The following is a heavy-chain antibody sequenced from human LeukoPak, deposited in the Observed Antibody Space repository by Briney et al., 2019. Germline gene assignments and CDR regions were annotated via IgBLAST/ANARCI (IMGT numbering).Heavy chain of an antibody. J-gene: IGHJ4*02. CDR2: IYYSGST. V-gene: IGHV4-61*01. D-gene: IGHD3-10*01. CDR1: GGSVSSGSYY. Sequence: SETLSLTCTVSGGSVSSGSYYWSWIRQPPGKGLEWIGYIYYSGSTNYNPSLKSRVTVSVDTSKNQFSLKLSSVTAADTAVYYCARGDYSGGFGELLLWGQRTLVTVSS. CDR3: ARGDYSGGFGELLL.